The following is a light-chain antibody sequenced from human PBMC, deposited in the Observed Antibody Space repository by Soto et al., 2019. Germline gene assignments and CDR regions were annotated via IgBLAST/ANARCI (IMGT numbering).Light chain of an antibody. V-gene: IGKV3-20*01. Sequence: EIVLPQSPGTLSLSTGERATISCRASQSVTSSYLAWYQQKPGQAPRLLIYGASNRATGIPDRFSGSGSGTDFTLTISRLEPEDFAVYYCQQYGSSPGTFGQGNKVEIK. CDR3: QQYGSSPGT. CDR1: QSVTSSY. J-gene: IGKJ1*01. CDR2: GAS.